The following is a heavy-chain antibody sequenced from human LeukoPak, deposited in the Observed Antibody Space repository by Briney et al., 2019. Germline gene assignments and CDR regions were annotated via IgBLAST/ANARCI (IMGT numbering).Heavy chain of an antibody. CDR2: INPHSGGT. J-gene: IGHJ4*02. D-gene: IGHD5-12*01. V-gene: IGHV1-2*06. CDR3: ARDLQWLRPFDY. Sequence: GASVKVSCKASGYTFTGYYMHWVRQAPGQGLEWMGRINPHSGGTNYAQKFQGRVTMTRDTSISTAYMELSRLRSDDTAVYYCARDLQWLRPFDYWGQGTLVTVSS. CDR1: GYTFTGYY.